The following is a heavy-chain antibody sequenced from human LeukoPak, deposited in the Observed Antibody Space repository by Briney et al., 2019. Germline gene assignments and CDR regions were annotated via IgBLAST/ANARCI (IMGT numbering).Heavy chain of an antibody. CDR3: ARGAYYYED. D-gene: IGHD3-22*01. CDR2: ISSSSSTI. Sequence: GGSLRLSRAASGFTFSSHSMNWVRQAPGKGLEWVSYISSSSSTIYYADSVKGRFTISRDNAKNSLYLQMNSLRAEDTAVYYCARGAYYYEDWGQGTLVTVSS. J-gene: IGHJ4*02. V-gene: IGHV3-48*01. CDR1: GFTFSSHS.